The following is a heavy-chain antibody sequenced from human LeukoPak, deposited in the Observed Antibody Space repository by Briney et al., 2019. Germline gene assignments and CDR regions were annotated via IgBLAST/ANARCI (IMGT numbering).Heavy chain of an antibody. D-gene: IGHD6-13*01. CDR2: ISSSSSYI. V-gene: IGHV3-21*01. CDR3: ARDQLLGYIAAAGAPFDY. CDR1: GFTFSSYW. J-gene: IGHJ4*02. Sequence: GGSLRLSCAASGFTFSSYWMNWVRQAPGKGLEWVSSISSSSSYIYYADSVKGRFTISRDNAKNSLYLQMNILRAEDTAVYYCARDQLLGYIAAAGAPFDYWGQGTLVTVSS.